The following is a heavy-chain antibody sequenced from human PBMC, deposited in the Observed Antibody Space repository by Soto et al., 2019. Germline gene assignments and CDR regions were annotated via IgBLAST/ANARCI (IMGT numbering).Heavy chain of an antibody. Sequence: EVQLVESGGGLVQPGRSLRLSCAASGFTFDDYAIHWVRQAPVRGLEWVAGISWNGASIGYADSVKGRFTISRDNAKNSLHLQMNSLRSEDTALYYCANLPLYGSGFDCWGQGTLVTVSS. D-gene: IGHD3-10*01. J-gene: IGHJ4*02. CDR1: GFTFDDYA. CDR3: ANLPLYGSGFDC. V-gene: IGHV3-9*01. CDR2: ISWNGASI.